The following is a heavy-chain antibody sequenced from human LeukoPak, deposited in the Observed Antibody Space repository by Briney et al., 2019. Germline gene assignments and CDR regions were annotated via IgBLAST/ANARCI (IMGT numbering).Heavy chain of an antibody. CDR3: AREFHNSSGYDAFDI. CDR2: IKQDGSEK. Sequence: GGSLRLSCAASGFSFSDYWMSWVRQAPGKGLEWVANIKQDGSEKNYVDSVKGRFTISRDDAKNSLSLQMISLRAEDTAVYYCAREFHNSSGYDAFDIWGQGTMVTVSS. CDR1: GFSFSDYW. D-gene: IGHD6-19*01. J-gene: IGHJ3*02. V-gene: IGHV3-7*01.